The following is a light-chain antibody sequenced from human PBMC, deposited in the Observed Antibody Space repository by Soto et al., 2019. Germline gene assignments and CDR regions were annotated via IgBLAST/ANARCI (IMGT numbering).Light chain of an antibody. V-gene: IGLV1-51*01. J-gene: IGLJ3*02. Sequence: QSVLTQPPSVSAAPGQTVTISCSGSSSNIGNNYVSWYQQVPGTAPKLLIYDNNKRPSGIPDRFSGSKSGTSATLGITGLQTGDEADYYCGTWDSSLSAGRVFGGGTKLTVL. CDR2: DNN. CDR3: GTWDSSLSAGRV. CDR1: SSNIGNNY.